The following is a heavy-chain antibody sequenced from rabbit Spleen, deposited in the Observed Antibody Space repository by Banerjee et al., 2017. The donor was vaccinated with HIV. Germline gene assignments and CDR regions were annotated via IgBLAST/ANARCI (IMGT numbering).Heavy chain of an antibody. CDR2: INTATNKS. Sequence: QSLEESGGGLVKPGASLTLTCKASGFDFSSGYDMCWVRQAPGKGLEWIACINTATNKSVYASWAKGRFTISSHNAQNTLFLQLNSLTAADTATYFCARNGGMLDYKLWGPGTLVTVS. V-gene: IGHV1S40*01. D-gene: IGHD6-1*01. J-gene: IGHJ4*01. CDR1: GFDFSSGYD. CDR3: ARNGGMLDYKL.